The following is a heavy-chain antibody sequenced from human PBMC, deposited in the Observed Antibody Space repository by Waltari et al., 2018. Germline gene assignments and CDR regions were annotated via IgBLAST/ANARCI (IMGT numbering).Heavy chain of an antibody. CDR1: GFTFSSYS. D-gene: IGHD3-22*01. CDR2: ISSSSSYI. V-gene: IGHV3-21*01. J-gene: IGHJ4*02. CDR3: ARGYYDSSGYPFDY. Sequence: EVQLVESGGGLVKPGGSLRLSCAASGFTFSSYSMNWVRQAPGKGLEGVSSISSSSSYIYYADSVKGRFTISRDNAKNSLYLQMNSLRAEDTAVYYCARGYYDSSGYPFDYWGQGTLVTVSS.